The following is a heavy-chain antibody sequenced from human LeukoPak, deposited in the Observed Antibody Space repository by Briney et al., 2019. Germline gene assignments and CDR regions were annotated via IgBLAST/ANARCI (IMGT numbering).Heavy chain of an antibody. V-gene: IGHV4-34*01. D-gene: IGHD2-21*02. CDR1: GVSFDDYY. Sequence: SETLSPTCAVSGVSFDDYYWSWVRQTPGKGLEWIGEINHSGYTNDSPSLKSRVTLSIDTSRKQFSLNLRSVTVADTGIYYCTRMTAGHDYWGQGTLVTVSS. CDR3: TRMTAGHDY. J-gene: IGHJ4*02. CDR2: INHSGYT.